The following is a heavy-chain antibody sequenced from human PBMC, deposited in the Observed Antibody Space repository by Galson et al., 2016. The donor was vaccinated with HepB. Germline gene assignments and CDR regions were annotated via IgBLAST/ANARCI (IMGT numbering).Heavy chain of an antibody. Sequence: SLRLSCAASGFTFSSYSMNWVRQAPGKGLEWVSSISSSSSYIYYADSVTGRFTISRDNAKNSLYLQMNSLRAEDTAVYDRARGDLVRAIFDYWGQGTLVTGSS. D-gene: IGHD1-26*01. CDR3: ARGDLVRAIFDY. J-gene: IGHJ4*02. CDR1: GFTFSSYS. V-gene: IGHV3-21*01. CDR2: ISSSSSYI.